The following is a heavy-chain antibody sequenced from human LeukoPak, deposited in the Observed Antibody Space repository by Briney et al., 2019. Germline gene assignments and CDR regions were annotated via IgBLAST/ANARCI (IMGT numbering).Heavy chain of an antibody. D-gene: IGHD1-1*01. CDR2: LYYSGNT. J-gene: IGHJ6*04. CDR3: ARDQVRGNWNRYGMDV. Sequence: PSETLSLTCTVSGGSISSYQWSWIRQSPGKGLEWIGCLYYSGNTNYNPSLKSRVTISADTSKNQFSLKLRSVTAADTAVYYCARDQVRGNWNRYGMDVWGKGTTVTVSS. V-gene: IGHV4-59*01. CDR1: GGSISSYQ.